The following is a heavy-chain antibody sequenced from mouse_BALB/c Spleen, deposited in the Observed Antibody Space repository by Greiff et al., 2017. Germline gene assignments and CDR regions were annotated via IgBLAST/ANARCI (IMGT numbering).Heavy chain of an antibody. CDR3: ARGQFMGYFDV. CDR2: ISSGGST. V-gene: IGHV5-6-5*01. D-gene: IGHD1-2*01. CDR1: GFTFSSYA. Sequence: EVMLVESGGGLVKPGGSLKLSCAASGFTFSSYAMSWVRQTPEKRLEWVASISSGGSTYYPDSVKGRFTISRDNARNILYLQMSSLMSEDTAMYYCARGQFMGYFDVWGAGTTVTVSS. J-gene: IGHJ1*01.